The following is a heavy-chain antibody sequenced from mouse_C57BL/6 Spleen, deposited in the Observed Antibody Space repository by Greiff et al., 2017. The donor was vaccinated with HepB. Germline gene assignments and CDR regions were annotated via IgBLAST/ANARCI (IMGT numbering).Heavy chain of an antibody. CDR2: IDPSDSYT. V-gene: IGHV1-59*01. J-gene: IGHJ4*01. CDR1: GYTFTSYW. CDR3: ANDWGGYAMDY. Sequence: QVQLQQPGAELVRPGTSVKLSCKASGYTFTSYWMHWVKQRPGQGLEWIGVIDPSDSYTNYNQKFKGKATLTVDTSSSTAYMQLSSLTSEDSAVYYCANDWGGYAMDYWGQGTSVTVSS.